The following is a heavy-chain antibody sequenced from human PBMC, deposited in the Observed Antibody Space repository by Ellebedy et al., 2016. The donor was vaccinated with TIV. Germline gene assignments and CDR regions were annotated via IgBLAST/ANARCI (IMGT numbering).Heavy chain of an antibody. J-gene: IGHJ4*02. CDR1: GFTFSRFG. CDR2: ISYDESHK. Sequence: GGSLRLXXAASGFTFSRFGMYWLRQAPGKGLEWVAVISYDESHKYYAESVKGRFTISRDNSKNTVYLQMNSLRGEDTAVFSCAKDSGSSHWGQGTLVTVSS. V-gene: IGHV3-30*18. D-gene: IGHD1-26*01. CDR3: AKDSGSSH.